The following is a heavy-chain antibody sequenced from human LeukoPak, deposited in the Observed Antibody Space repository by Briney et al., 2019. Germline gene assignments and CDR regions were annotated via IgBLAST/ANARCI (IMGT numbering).Heavy chain of an antibody. CDR2: VSVSGDIT. D-gene: IGHD6-13*01. CDR1: GFTFRTYA. Sequence: PVGSLRLSCAASGFTFRTYAMSWVRQAPGKGLEWVSHVSVSGDITYCADSVKGRITISRDNSKNTLDLQMNSLRVEDTAIYYCAKVVAAAGQFDYWGQGTLVTVSS. J-gene: IGHJ4*02. CDR3: AKVVAAAGQFDY. V-gene: IGHV3-23*01.